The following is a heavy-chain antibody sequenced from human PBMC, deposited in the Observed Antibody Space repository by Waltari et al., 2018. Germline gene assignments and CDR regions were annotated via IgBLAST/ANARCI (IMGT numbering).Heavy chain of an antibody. CDR1: GGSFSGYY. V-gene: IGHV4-34*01. J-gene: IGHJ4*02. CDR2: INHSGST. D-gene: IGHD6-13*01. Sequence: QVQLQQWGAGLLKPSETLSLTCAVYGGSFSGYYWSWIRQPPGKGLEWIGEINHSGSTNYNPSLKSRVTISVDTSKNQFSLKLSSVTAADTAVYYCARGVAAAGQGYWGQGTLVTVSS. CDR3: ARGVAAAGQGY.